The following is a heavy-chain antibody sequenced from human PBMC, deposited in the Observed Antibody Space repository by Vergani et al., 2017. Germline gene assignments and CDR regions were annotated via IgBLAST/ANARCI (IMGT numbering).Heavy chain of an antibody. D-gene: IGHD6-13*01. CDR3: ARRGSSWYGDYYYYGMDV. CDR1: GYSFTSYW. Sequence: EVQLVQSGAEVKKPGESLKISCKGSGYSFTSYWIGWVRQMPGKGLEWMGIIYPGDSDTRYSPSFQGQVTISADKSISTAYLQWSSLKASDTAMYYCARRGSSWYGDYYYYGMDVWGQGTTVTVSS. J-gene: IGHJ6*02. CDR2: IYPGDSDT. V-gene: IGHV5-51*01.